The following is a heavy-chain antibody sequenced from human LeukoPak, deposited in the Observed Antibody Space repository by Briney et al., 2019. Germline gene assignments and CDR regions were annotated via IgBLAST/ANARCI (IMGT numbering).Heavy chain of an antibody. CDR3: ARGQSLEYDVFDI. V-gene: IGHV4-59*01. D-gene: IGHD6-19*01. CDR1: GGSINTYY. Sequence: SETLSLTCTVSGGSINTYYWRWIRQPPGKGLERIGYIHSSGKTNYNPSLKSRVTMSIDTSKNQFSLKLSSVTAADTAVYYCARGQSLEYDVFDIWGQGTMVTVSS. CDR2: IHSSGKT. J-gene: IGHJ3*02.